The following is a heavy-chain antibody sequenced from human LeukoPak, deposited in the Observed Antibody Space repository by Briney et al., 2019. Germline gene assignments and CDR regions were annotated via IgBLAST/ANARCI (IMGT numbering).Heavy chain of an antibody. V-gene: IGHV3-48*04. CDR2: ISCTTDTI. D-gene: IGHD4/OR15-4a*01. CDR1: GFTFSSFT. J-gene: IGHJ4*02. Sequence: GGSLRLSCAATGFTFSSFTMNWVRRASGKGLEWVSSISCTTDTIYYADSVKGRFTISRNNANNSVSLQMNSLRPEDTAVYFCARRRVLSVARALDYWGQGTLVTVSS. CDR3: ARRRVLSVARALDY.